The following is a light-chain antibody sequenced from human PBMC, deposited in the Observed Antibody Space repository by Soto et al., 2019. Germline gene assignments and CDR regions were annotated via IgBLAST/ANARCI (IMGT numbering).Light chain of an antibody. CDR1: TSDVGRYNY. CDR2: DVS. V-gene: IGLV2-14*03. Sequence: QSVLTQPASVSGSPGQSISISCTGTTSDVGRYNYVSWYQQHPGKAPKLMIYDVSYRPSWVSNRFSGSKSGITASLTISGLQAEDEADYYCNSFTTGSTYVFGTGTKVTVL. J-gene: IGLJ1*01. CDR3: NSFTTGSTYV.